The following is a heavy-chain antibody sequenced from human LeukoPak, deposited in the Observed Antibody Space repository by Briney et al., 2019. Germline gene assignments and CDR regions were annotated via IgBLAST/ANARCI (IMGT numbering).Heavy chain of an antibody. CDR3: ASRIQGPQQLVLKGQFDP. CDR2: IYYSGST. D-gene: IGHD6-13*01. Sequence: SETLSLTCTVSGGSISSSSYYWGWIRQPPGKGLEWIGSIYYSGSTYYNPSLKSRVTISVDTSKNQFSLKLSSVTAADTAVYYCASRIQGPQQLVLKGQFDPWGQGTLVTVSS. CDR1: GGSISSSSYY. J-gene: IGHJ5*02. V-gene: IGHV4-39*01.